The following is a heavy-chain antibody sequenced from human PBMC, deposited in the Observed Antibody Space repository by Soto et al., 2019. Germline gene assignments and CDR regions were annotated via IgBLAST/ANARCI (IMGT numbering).Heavy chain of an antibody. CDR1: GGSIRSYF. Sequence: SETLSLTCTVSGGSIRSYFWSWIRQPAGKGLEWLGRIYTSGSTNYNPSLKSRVTMSVDTSKNQFSLKLSSVTAADTAVYYCARDTYYYDSSGYSVLGPFDYWGQGTLVTVSS. CDR3: ARDTYYYDSSGYSVLGPFDY. J-gene: IGHJ4*02. D-gene: IGHD3-22*01. CDR2: IYTSGST. V-gene: IGHV4-4*07.